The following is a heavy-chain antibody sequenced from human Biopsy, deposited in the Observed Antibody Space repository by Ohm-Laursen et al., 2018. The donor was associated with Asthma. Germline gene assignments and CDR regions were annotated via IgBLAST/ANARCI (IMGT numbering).Heavy chain of an antibody. V-gene: IGHV4-59*01. CDR1: GGSISDYY. D-gene: IGHD3-16*02. CDR2: IYYSGST. J-gene: IGHJ5*02. CDR3: ARGVITNWFDP. Sequence: GTLSLTCTVSGGSISDYYKTWIRQPPGKGLEWIGYIYYSGSTNYNPSLKSRVTISEDTSKNQFSLKLTSVTAADTAVYYCARGVITNWFDPWGQGTLVTVSS.